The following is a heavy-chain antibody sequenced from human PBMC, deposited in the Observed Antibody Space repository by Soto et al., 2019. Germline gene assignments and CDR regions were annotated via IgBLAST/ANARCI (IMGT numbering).Heavy chain of an antibody. CDR2: ISGSGGST. D-gene: IGHD3-3*01. CDR3: AKVSGDLRITIFGVVIESMDV. CDR1: GFTFSSYA. Sequence: GGSLRLSCAASGFTFSSYAMSWVRQAPGKGLEWVSAISGSGGSTYYADSVKGRFTISRDNSKNTLYLQMNSLRAEDTAVYYCAKVSGDLRITIFGVVIESMDVWGQGTTVTVSS. V-gene: IGHV3-23*01. J-gene: IGHJ6*02.